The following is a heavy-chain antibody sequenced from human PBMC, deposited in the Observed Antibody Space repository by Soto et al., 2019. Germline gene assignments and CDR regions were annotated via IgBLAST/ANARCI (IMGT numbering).Heavy chain of an antibody. V-gene: IGHV3-30-3*01. J-gene: IGHJ4*02. CDR1: GFTFSSYA. Sequence: GGSLRLSCAASGFTFSSYAMHWVRQAPGKGLEWVAVISYDGSNKYYADSVKGRFTISRDNSKNTLYLQMNSLRAEDTAVYYCARDWWTFDYWGQGTLVTVSS. CDR3: ARDWWTFDY. D-gene: IGHD2-15*01. CDR2: ISYDGSNK.